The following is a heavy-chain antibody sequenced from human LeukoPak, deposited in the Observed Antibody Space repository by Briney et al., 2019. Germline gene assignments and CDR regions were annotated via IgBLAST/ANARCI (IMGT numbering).Heavy chain of an antibody. CDR1: GGSFSGYY. CDR2: IYDSGST. CDR3: ARSSRRRNWFDP. V-gene: IGHV4-30-4*08. J-gene: IGHJ5*02. Sequence: PSETLSLTCAVYGGSFSGYYWSWIRQPPGKGLQWIGCIYDSGSTYYSPSLKSRLTISVDTSKNQFSLKLSSVTAADTAVYYCARSSRRRNWFDPWGQGTLVTVSS.